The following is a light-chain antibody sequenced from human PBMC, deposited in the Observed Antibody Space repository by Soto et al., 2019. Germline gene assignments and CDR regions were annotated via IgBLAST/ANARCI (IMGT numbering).Light chain of an antibody. Sequence: EVVLTQSPVTLSVSPGERATLSCRASQSLISNLSWYHHRPCHAPRLLLFATSTRATGIPARFSGSGSGTEVTLPLSGLQSEDFGVYYCQQYNSWRTFGQGTKVDIK. V-gene: IGKV3-15*01. CDR3: QQYNSWRT. CDR2: ATS. CDR1: QSLISN. J-gene: IGKJ1*01.